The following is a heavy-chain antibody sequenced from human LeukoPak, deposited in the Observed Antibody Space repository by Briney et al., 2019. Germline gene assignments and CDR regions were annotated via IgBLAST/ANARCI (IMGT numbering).Heavy chain of an antibody. CDR2: IYYSGST. J-gene: IGHJ4*02. V-gene: IGHV4-59*01. D-gene: IGHD2-8*01. CDR3: ARSGTKTNGFDY. CDR1: GGSISSYY. Sequence: SETLSLTCTVSGGSISSYYWSWIRQPPGKGLEWIGYIYYSGSTNYSPPLKSRGTIYVDTSKNQFSLRLSSVTAADTAMYYCARSGTKTNGFDYWGQGTLVTVSS.